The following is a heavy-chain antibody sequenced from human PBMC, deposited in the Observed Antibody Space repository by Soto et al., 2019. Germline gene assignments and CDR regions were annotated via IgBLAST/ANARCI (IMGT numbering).Heavy chain of an antibody. J-gene: IGHJ4*02. V-gene: IGHV3-30*18. CDR2: ISYDGSNK. CDR3: AKGYDFWSGYTFDY. CDR1: GFTFSSYG. Sequence: XGSLRLSCAASGFTFSSYGMHWVRQAPGKGLDWVAVISYDGSNKYYADSVKGRFTISRDNSKNTLYLQMNSLRAEDTAVYYCAKGYDFWSGYTFDYWGQGTLVTVSS. D-gene: IGHD3-3*01.